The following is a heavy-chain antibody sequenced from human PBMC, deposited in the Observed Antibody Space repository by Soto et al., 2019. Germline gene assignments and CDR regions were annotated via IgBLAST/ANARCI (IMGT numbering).Heavy chain of an antibody. CDR2: IKGDGSQT. D-gene: IGHD1-26*01. J-gene: IGHJ4*02. V-gene: IGHV3-7*01. CDR1: GFPFSSSW. CDR3: SWSLNY. Sequence: EVQLVQSGGGLVQPGGSLRLACAASGFPFSSSWMDWVRQAPGKGLEWVANIKGDGSQTSYVGSVKGRFTGSRDNAENTLFLQMSSLRVEDTAVYYCSWSLNYWGQGILVTVSS.